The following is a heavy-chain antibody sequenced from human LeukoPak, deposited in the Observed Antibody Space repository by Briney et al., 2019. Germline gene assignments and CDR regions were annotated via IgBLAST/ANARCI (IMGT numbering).Heavy chain of an antibody. J-gene: IGHJ4*02. D-gene: IGHD3-22*01. CDR1: GGTFSSYT. CDR3: ARDKDYYDSSGYYYNPFDY. V-gene: IGHV1-69*04. Sequence: SVKVSCKASGGTFSSYTISWVRQAPGQGLEWMARIIPILGIANYAQKFQGRVTITADKSTGTAYMELSSLRSEDTAVYYCARDKDYYDSSGYYYNPFDYWGQGTLVTVSS. CDR2: IIPILGIA.